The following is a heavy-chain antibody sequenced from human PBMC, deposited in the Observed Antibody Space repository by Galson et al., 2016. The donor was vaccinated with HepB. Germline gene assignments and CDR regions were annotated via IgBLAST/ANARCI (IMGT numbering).Heavy chain of an antibody. CDR2: ISYDGSNK. Sequence: SLRLSCAASGFSFSRSGMHWVRQAPGKGLEWLALISYDGSNKYYADSVKGRFTLSRDNSKSTSYLQMDSLRPDDTAIYYCARDLGVRFLEWVLYSWGQGTLVTVSS. J-gene: IGHJ4*01. D-gene: IGHD3-3*01. CDR3: ARDLGVRFLEWVLYS. CDR1: GFSFSRSG. V-gene: IGHV3-30*03.